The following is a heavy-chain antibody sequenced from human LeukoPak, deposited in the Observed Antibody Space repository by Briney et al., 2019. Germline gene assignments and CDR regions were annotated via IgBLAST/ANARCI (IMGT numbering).Heavy chain of an antibody. CDR2: ISGSGGST. CDR1: GFTFSSYA. V-gene: IGHV3-23*01. J-gene: IGHJ4*02. D-gene: IGHD6-19*01. Sequence: QPGGSLRLPCAASGFTFSSYAMSWVRQAPGKGLEWVSAISGSGGSTYYADSVKGRFTISRDNSKNTLYLQMNSLRAEDTAVYYCAKDIQQWLVPPFDYWGQGTLVTVSS. CDR3: AKDIQQWLVPPFDY.